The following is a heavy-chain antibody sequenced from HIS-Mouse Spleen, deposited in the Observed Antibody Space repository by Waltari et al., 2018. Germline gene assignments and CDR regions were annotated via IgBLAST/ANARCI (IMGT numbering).Heavy chain of an antibody. D-gene: IGHD6-13*01. J-gene: IGHJ2*01. Sequence: QLQLQESGPGLVKPSETLSLTCTVSGGSIRSSSYYWGWIRQPPGKGLERIGSIYYSGSTYYNPSLKSRVTISVDTSKNQFSLKLSSVTAADTAVYYCAREIPYSSSWYDWYFDLWGRGTLVTVSS. CDR2: IYYSGST. CDR3: AREIPYSSSWYDWYFDL. CDR1: GGSIRSSSYY. V-gene: IGHV4-39*07.